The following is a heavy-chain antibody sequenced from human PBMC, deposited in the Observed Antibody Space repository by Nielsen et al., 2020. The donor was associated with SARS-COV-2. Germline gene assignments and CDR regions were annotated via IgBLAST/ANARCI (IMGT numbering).Heavy chain of an antibody. J-gene: IGHJ5*02. Sequence: ASVKVSCKASGYTFTTYGISWVRQAPGQGLEWMGWISATSGNTNYAQKFQGRVTMTEDTSTDTAYMELSSLRSEDTAVYYCATGPGQLVLGWFDPWGQGTLVTVSS. CDR1: GYTFTTYG. D-gene: IGHD6-13*01. CDR2: ISATSGNT. V-gene: IGHV1-18*01. CDR3: ATGPGQLVLGWFDP.